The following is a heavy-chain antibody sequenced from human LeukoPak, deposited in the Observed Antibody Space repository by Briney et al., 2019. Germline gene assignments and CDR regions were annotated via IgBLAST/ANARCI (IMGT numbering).Heavy chain of an antibody. J-gene: IGHJ6*02. CDR1: GYTFTGYY. CDR3: ARDHWGEDIVVVVAGTPDPNYGMDV. Sequence: GASVKVSCKASGYTFTGYYMHWVRQAPGQGLEWMGWINPNSGGTNYAQKFQGRVTMTRDTSISTAYMELSRLRSDDTAVYYCARDHWGEDIVVVVAGTPDPNYGMDVWGQGTTVTVSS. V-gene: IGHV1-2*02. CDR2: INPNSGGT. D-gene: IGHD2-15*01.